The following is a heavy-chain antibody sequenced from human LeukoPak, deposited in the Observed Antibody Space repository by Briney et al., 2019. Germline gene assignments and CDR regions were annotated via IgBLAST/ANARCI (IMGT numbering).Heavy chain of an antibody. Sequence: GGSLRLSCAASGVTVSSSYMSWVRQAPGQGLEWVSIMYSGGATDYADSVKGRFTISRDNSKNTLYLQMNSLRAEDTAVYYCARDLSPFYGDYGYWGQGTLVIVSS. CDR2: MYSGGAT. CDR1: GVTVSSSY. CDR3: ARDLSPFYGDYGY. D-gene: IGHD4-17*01. V-gene: IGHV3-66*01. J-gene: IGHJ4*02.